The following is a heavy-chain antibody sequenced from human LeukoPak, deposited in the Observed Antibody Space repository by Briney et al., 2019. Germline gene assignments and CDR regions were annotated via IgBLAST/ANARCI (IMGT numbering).Heavy chain of an antibody. CDR1: GFTFSSYG. CDR2: ISNDGSKK. V-gene: IGHV3-30*18. Sequence: PGRSLRLSCAASGFTFSSYGVHWVRQAPGKGLDWVAVISNDGSKKYYADSVKGRFTISRDNSKNTLSLKVSSQTAEDTAVYYCAKDRYSYAFEYSDSWGQGTLVTVSS. CDR3: AKDRYSYAFEYSDS. J-gene: IGHJ4*02. D-gene: IGHD5-18*01.